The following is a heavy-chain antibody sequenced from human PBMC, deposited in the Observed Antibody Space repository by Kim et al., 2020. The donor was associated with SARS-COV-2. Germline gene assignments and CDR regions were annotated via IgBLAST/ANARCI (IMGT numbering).Heavy chain of an antibody. J-gene: IGHJ3*02. CDR1: DFTLSDSA. Sequence: GGSLRLSCAASDFTLSDSAMHWVRQASGKGLEWVGRIRSKSNSYATAYAASVKGRFTISRDDSKNTAYLQMNSLKTEDTAVYYCTSVHGTTSAFMDDFD. V-gene: IGHV3-73*01. CDR2: IRSKSNSYAT. CDR3: TSVHGTTSAFMDDFD. D-gene: IGHD1-1*01.